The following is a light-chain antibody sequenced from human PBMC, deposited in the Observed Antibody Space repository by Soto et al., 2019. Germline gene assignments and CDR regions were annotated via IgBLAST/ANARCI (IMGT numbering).Light chain of an antibody. V-gene: IGKV1-39*01. CDR3: QQSYGTPIT. Sequence: DMEMTQSPSSLSASVGDRVTITCRASQSISNYLNWYQHKPGKVPKLLIYAASSLQSGVPTRFSGSGSATDFTLTINSLQPEDFATYYCQQSYGTPITFGGGTKIEIK. J-gene: IGKJ4*01. CDR2: AAS. CDR1: QSISNY.